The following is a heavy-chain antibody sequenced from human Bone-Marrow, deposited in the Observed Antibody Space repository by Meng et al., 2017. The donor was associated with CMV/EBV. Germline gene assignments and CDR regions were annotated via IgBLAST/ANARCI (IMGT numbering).Heavy chain of an antibody. Sequence: GGSLRLSCAASGFTFSDYYMSWIRQAPGKGLEWVSYISSSDSTIYYADSVKGRFTISRDNAKNSLYLQMNSLRAEDTAVYYCARGLSPGYCSSTSCPIAYWGQGKLVHVSS. D-gene: IGHD2-2*01. CDR2: ISSSDSTI. CDR3: ARGLSPGYCSSTSCPIAY. J-gene: IGHJ4*02. V-gene: IGHV3-11*01. CDR1: GFTFSDYY.